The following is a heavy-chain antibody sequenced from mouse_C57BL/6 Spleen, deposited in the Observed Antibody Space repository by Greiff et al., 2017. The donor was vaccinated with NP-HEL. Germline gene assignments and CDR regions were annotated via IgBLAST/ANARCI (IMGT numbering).Heavy chain of an antibody. CDR1: GYAFSSSW. Sequence: VQLQQSGPELVKPGASVKISCKASGYAFSSSWMNWVKQRPGKGLEWIGRIYPGDGDTNYNGKFKGKATLTADKSSSTAYMQLSSLTSEDSAVYFCAPQLEGFAYWGQGTLVTVSA. CDR3: APQLEGFAY. V-gene: IGHV1-82*01. D-gene: IGHD4-1*02. CDR2: IYPGDGDT. J-gene: IGHJ3*01.